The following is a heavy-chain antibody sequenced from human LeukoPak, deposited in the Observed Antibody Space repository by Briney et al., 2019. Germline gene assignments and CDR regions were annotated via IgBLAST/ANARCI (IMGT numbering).Heavy chain of an antibody. D-gene: IGHD6-19*01. CDR2: IYTSGST. CDR3: ARPGYSSGWYYFDY. CDR1: GGSISNYY. J-gene: IGHJ4*02. Sequence: SETLSLTCTVSGGSISNYYWSWIRQPAGKGLEWIGRIYTSGSTNYNPSLKSRVTMSVDTSKNHFSLKLSSVTAADTAVYYCARPGYSSGWYYFDYWGQGILVTVSS. V-gene: IGHV4-4*07.